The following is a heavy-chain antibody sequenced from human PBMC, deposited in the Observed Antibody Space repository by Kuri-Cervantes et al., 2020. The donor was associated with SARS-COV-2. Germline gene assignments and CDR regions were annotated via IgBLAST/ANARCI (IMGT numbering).Heavy chain of an antibody. Sequence: GESLKISCKGSRYSFTSYWISWVRQMPGKGLEWMGRIDPSDSYTNYSPSFQGHVTISADKSISTAYLQWSSLKASDTAMYYCARRLEPTYYYDSSGYYYVFYYYGMDVWGQGTTVTVSS. CDR1: RYSFTSYW. CDR3: ARRLEPTYYYDSSGYYYVFYYYGMDV. V-gene: IGHV5-10-1*01. D-gene: IGHD3-22*01. J-gene: IGHJ6*02. CDR2: IDPSDSYT.